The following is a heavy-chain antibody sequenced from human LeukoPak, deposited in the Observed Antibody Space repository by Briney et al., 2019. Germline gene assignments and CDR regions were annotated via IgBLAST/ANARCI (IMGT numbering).Heavy chain of an antibody. D-gene: IGHD3-9*01. CDR3: ARDLGYYDILTGYYSYYYMDV. V-gene: IGHV1-2*02. CDR1: GYTFTGYY. CDR2: INPNSGGT. J-gene: IGHJ6*03. Sequence: ASVKVSCKASGYTFTGYYMHWVRQAPGQGLEWMGWINPNSGGTNYAQKFQGRATMTRDTSISTAYMELSRLRSDDTAVYYCARDLGYYDILTGYYSYYYMDVWGKGTTVTISS.